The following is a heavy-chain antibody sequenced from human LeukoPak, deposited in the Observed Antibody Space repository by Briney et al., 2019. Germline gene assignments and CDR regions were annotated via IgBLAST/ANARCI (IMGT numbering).Heavy chain of an antibody. Sequence: PGGSLRLSCAASGFTVSSNYMSWVRQAPGKGLEWVSVIYSGGSTYYADSVKGRFTISRDNSKNTLYLQMNSLRAEDTAVYYCVRSYDFWSGYADYWGQGTLVTVSS. J-gene: IGHJ4*02. CDR3: VRSYDFWSGYADY. CDR1: GFTVSSNY. D-gene: IGHD3-3*01. V-gene: IGHV3-66*01. CDR2: IYSGGST.